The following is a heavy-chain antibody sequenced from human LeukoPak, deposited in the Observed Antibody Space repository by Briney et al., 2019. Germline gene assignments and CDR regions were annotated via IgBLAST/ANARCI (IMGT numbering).Heavy chain of an antibody. V-gene: IGHV3-48*01. CDR3: AREVAVTIFGVVMSHAFDI. CDR2: ISSSSSTI. J-gene: IGHJ3*02. CDR1: GFTFSSYS. D-gene: IGHD3-3*01. Sequence: GGSLRLSCAASGFTFSSYSMNWVRQGPGKGLEWVSYISSSSSTIYYADSVKGRFTISRDNAKNSLYLQMNSLRAEDTAVYYCAREVAVTIFGVVMSHAFDIWGQGTMVTVSS.